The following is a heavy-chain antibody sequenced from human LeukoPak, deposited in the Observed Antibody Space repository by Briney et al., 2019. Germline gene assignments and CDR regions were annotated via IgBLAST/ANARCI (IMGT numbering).Heavy chain of an antibody. V-gene: IGHV3-53*01. CDR1: GFTVNNYY. CDR2: LYSGGMT. Sequence: PGGSLRLSCAASGFTVNNYYMTWVRQAPGKGLECVSILYSGGMTYYADSVKGRFTISTDTSKNTVNLQMNSLGAEDTAIYYCARMFGGNYYGYYFDYWGQGSMLTVSS. J-gene: IGHJ4*02. CDR3: ARMFGGNYYGYYFDY. D-gene: IGHD1-26*01.